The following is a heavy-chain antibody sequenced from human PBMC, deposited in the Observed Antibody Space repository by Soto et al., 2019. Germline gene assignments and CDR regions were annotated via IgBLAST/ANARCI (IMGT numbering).Heavy chain of an antibody. CDR1: GYSFTNYG. CDR2: ISPSSGYT. D-gene: IGHD6-25*01. V-gene: IGHV1-18*01. CDR3: AREMWTRSGPQNFFDY. Sequence: ASVKVSCKASGYSFTNYGFCWVRQVPGQGLEWMGYISPSSGYTTYAPNLQERVIMTTDSSTTTVYMELRSLTSDDTAVYHCAREMWTRSGPQNFFDYWGQGALVTVSS. J-gene: IGHJ4*02.